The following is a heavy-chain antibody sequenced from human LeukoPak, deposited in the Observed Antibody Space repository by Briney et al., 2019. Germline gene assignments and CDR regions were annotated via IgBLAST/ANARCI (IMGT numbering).Heavy chain of an antibody. Sequence: PGGSLRLSCAASGFTFSSYGMHWVRQAPGKGLEWVAVIRYDGSNKYYADSVKGRFTISRDNSKNTLYLQMNSLRAEDTAVYYCARAPAVEMATIYPIDYWGQGTLVTVSS. CDR2: IRYDGSNK. CDR3: ARAPAVEMATIYPIDY. CDR1: GFTFSSYG. J-gene: IGHJ4*02. V-gene: IGHV3-30*02. D-gene: IGHD5-24*01.